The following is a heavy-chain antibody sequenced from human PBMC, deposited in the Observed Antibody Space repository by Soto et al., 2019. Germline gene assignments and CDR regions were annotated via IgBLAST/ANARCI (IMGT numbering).Heavy chain of an antibody. D-gene: IGHD1-26*01. CDR2: IYVTGAV. Sequence: SSETLSLTCSVSGAALNSGNYYWSWIRQVPGKGLEWIGHIYVTGAVDYNPSLRDRITISQDTSERQFSLKLRSVTAADTAVYYCARVGSGSYYDFNWFDPWGQGKVVTVSS. V-gene: IGHV4-31*03. J-gene: IGHJ5*02. CDR1: GAALNSGNYY. CDR3: ARVGSGSYYDFNWFDP.